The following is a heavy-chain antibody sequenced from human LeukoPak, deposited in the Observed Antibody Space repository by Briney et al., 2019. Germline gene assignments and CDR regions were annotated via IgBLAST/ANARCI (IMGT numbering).Heavy chain of an antibody. V-gene: IGHV1-18*01. Sequence: GPVKVSCKASGYTFTSYGISWVRQAPGQGLEWMGWISAYNGNTNYAQKFQGRVTITADKSTSTAYMELSSLRSEDTAVYYCARTFWNYGTFDYWGQGTLVTVSS. CDR2: ISAYNGNT. CDR3: ARTFWNYGTFDY. D-gene: IGHD1-7*01. J-gene: IGHJ4*02. CDR1: GYTFTSYG.